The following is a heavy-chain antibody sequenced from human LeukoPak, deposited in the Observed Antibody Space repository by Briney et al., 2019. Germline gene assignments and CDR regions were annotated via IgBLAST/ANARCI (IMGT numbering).Heavy chain of an antibody. CDR2: INPNSGDT. J-gene: IGHJ5*02. D-gene: IGHD2-2*01. CDR3: ARDYCSSTSCYGGSWNWFDP. Sequence: VASVKVSCKASGYTFTGYHMHWVRRAPGQGLEWMGRINPNSGDTNYAQKFQGRVTMTRDTSISTAYMELSRLRSDDTAVYYCARDYCSSTSCYGGSWNWFDPWGQGTLVTVSS. CDR1: GYTFTGYH. V-gene: IGHV1-2*06.